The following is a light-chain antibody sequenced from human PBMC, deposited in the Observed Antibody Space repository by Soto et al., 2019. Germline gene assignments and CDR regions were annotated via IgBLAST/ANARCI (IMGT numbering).Light chain of an antibody. V-gene: IGKV3-11*01. CDR1: QSVSSY. J-gene: IGKJ5*01. CDR2: DGS. CDR3: QQRSNWPPIT. Sequence: EIVLTQSPATPSLSPGERATLSCRASQSVSSYLAWYQQKPGQAPRLLIYDGSNRATGIPARFSGSGSGTDFTLTISSLEPEDFAVYYCQQRSNWPPITFGQGTRVEIK.